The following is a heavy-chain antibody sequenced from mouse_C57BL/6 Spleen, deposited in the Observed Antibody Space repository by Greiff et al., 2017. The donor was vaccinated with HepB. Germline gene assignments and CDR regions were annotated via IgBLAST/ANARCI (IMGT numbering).Heavy chain of an antibody. CDR3: ARSGYGSSFYAMDY. V-gene: IGHV1-22*01. D-gene: IGHD1-1*01. CDR1: GYTFTDYN. CDR2: INPNNGGT. Sequence: VQLKESGPELVKPGASVKMSCKASGYTFTDYNMHWVKQSHGKSLEWIGYINPNNGGTSYNQKFKGKATLTVNKSSSTAYMELRSLTSEDSAVYYCARSGYGSSFYAMDYWGQGTSVTVSS. J-gene: IGHJ4*01.